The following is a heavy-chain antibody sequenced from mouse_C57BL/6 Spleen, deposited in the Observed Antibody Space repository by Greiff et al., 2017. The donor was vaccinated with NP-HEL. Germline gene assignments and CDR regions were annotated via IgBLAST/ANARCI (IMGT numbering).Heavy chain of an antibody. J-gene: IGHJ2*01. CDR2: ISSGGDYI. V-gene: IGHV5-9-1*02. CDR3: TRGWDYFDY. D-gene: IGHD3-3*01. Sequence: EVMLVESGEGLVKPGGSLKLSCAASGFTFSSYAMSWVRQTPEKRLEWVAYISSGGDYIYYADTVKGRFTISRDNARNTLYLQMSSLKSGDTAMYYCTRGWDYFDYWGQGTTLTVSS. CDR1: GFTFSSYA.